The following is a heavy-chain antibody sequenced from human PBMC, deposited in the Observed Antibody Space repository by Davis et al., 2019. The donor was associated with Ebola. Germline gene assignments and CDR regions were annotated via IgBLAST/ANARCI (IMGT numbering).Heavy chain of an antibody. V-gene: IGHV3-30*14. CDR2: ISYYGSNK. CDR3: ARGGGYYGSGSYYNVYYYYYGMDV. CDR1: GFTFSRYA. Sequence: PAGSLRLSCAASGFTFSRYAMHWVRQAPGKGLEWVAVISYYGSNKYYADSVKGRFTISRDNSKNTLYLQMGSLRAEDMAVYYCARGGGYYGSGSYYNVYYYYYGMDVWGQGTTVTVSS. D-gene: IGHD3-10*01. J-gene: IGHJ6*02.